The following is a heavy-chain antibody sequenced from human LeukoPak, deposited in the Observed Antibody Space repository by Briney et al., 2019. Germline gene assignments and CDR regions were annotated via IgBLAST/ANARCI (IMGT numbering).Heavy chain of an antibody. CDR3: ARLPGYSYGRDY. V-gene: IGHV4-34*01. CDR2: INHSGST. Sequence: SETLSLTCAVYGGSFSGYYWSWIRQPPGKGLEWIGEINHSGSTNYNPSLKSRVTISVDTFKNQFSLKLSSVTAADTAVYYCARLPGYSYGRDYWGQGTLVTVSS. D-gene: IGHD5-18*01. J-gene: IGHJ4*02. CDR1: GGSFSGYY.